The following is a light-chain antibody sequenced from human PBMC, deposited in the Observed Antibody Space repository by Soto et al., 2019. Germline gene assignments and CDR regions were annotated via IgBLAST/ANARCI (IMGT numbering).Light chain of an antibody. CDR2: GAS. CDR1: QTVSGNF. J-gene: IGKJ1*01. V-gene: IGKV3-20*01. Sequence: VLTQAAGALSMSPGERATLSCRASQTVSGNFLAWYQQKPGQAPRLLIYGASNRATGIPDRFSGSGSGADFTLTISRLEPEDFAVYYCQQYGSPWTFGQGTKVDIK. CDR3: QQYGSPWT.